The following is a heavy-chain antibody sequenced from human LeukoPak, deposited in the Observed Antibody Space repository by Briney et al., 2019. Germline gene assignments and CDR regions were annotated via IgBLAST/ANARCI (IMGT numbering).Heavy chain of an antibody. CDR3: AKSTTVTGDGYYFDY. CDR2: IKQDGSEK. Sequence: PGGSLRLSCAASGFTFSSYWMSWVRQAPGKGLEWVANIKQDGSEKYYVDSVKGRFTISRDNAKNSLYLQMNSLRAEDTAVYYCAKSTTVTGDGYYFDYWGQGTLVTVSS. V-gene: IGHV3-7*01. D-gene: IGHD4-17*01. J-gene: IGHJ4*02. CDR1: GFTFSSYW.